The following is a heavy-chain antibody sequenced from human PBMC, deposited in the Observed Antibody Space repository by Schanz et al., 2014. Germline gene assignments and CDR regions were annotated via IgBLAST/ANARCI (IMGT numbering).Heavy chain of an antibody. CDR2: ISGSGGST. J-gene: IGHJ4*02. Sequence: EVQLVESGGGLVQPGGSLRLSCAASGFSFGTYAMSWVRQAPGKGLEWVSAISGSGGSTYYADSVKGRFTISRDNSKNTLYLQMNSLRDEDTAVYYCARDLPRTFLFDYWGQGTLXTVSS. CDR3: ARDLPRTFLFDY. V-gene: IGHV3-23*04. CDR1: GFSFGTYA.